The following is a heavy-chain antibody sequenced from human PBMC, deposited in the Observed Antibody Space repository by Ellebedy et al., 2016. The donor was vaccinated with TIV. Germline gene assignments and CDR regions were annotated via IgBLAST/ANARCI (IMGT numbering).Heavy chain of an antibody. CDR2: INGRGDRT. CDR1: GFAFTDYA. D-gene: IGHD1-14*01. Sequence: GESLKISXAASGFAFTDYAINWVRQPPSLGAERVSSINGRGDRTYYADSVKGRLTISRDNSKNVLYLQMNGLRVEDTAMYYCAKPARTEATDYWGQGTLVTVSS. J-gene: IGHJ4*02. V-gene: IGHV3-23*01. CDR3: AKPARTEATDY.